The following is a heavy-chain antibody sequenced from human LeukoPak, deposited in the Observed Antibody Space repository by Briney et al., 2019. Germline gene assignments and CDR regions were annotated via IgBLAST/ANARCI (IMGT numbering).Heavy chain of an antibody. CDR3: ARERTFSGGTLDV. Sequence: ASVKVSCKASGYTFTDYYMHWVRQAPGQGLEWMGWMNPGSDYTNFAQKFQGRVTMTSDTSINTAYIELSRLTSDDTAVYFCARERTFSGGTLDVWGQGTTVTVFS. J-gene: IGHJ6*02. V-gene: IGHV1-2*02. CDR1: GYTFTDYY. CDR2: MNPGSDYT. D-gene: IGHD6-25*01.